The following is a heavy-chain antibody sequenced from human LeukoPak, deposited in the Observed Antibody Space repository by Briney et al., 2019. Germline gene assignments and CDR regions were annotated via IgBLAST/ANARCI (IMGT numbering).Heavy chain of an antibody. J-gene: IGHJ5*02. Sequence: SENLSLTCTVAGGSISSSDYYWGWIRQPPGKGLEWIGSIYYSGSTNYNPSLKRRVTISVDTSKKQFSLKLSSVTAADTAMFFRPRTAYDILTGQSFNWFDPWGQGTLVTVSS. D-gene: IGHD3-9*01. CDR3: PRTAYDILTGQSFNWFDP. V-gene: IGHV4-39*07. CDR2: IYYSGST. CDR1: GGSISSSDYY.